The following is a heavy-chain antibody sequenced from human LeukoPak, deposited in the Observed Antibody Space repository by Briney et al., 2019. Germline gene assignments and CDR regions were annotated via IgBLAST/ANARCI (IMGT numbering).Heavy chain of an antibody. CDR2: ISWNSGSI. V-gene: IGHV3-9*01. D-gene: IGHD3-10*01. Sequence: GGSLRLSCAASGFTFDYYAMHWVRQAPGKGLEWVSGISWNSGSIGYADSVKGRFTISRDNAKNSLYLQMSSLRAEDTALYYCARASTTLWFGELLFWFDPWGQGTLVTVSS. CDR3: ARASTTLWFGELLFWFDP. CDR1: GFTFDYYA. J-gene: IGHJ5*02.